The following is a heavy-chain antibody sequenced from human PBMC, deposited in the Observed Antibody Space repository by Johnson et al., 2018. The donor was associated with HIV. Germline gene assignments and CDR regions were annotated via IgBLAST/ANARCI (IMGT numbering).Heavy chain of an antibody. CDR1: GFTFSSYW. CDR2: ITSDGGAT. V-gene: IGHV3-74*02. Sequence: VQLVESGGGLVQPGGSLRLSCAASGFTFSSYWIHWVRQAPGKGLVWVSRITSDGGATDYSVPVRVRFTVSRDDSKNTLYLQMNSLKTEDTSLYYCARVKGATNALDIWGPATLVTVSS. CDR3: ARVKGATNALDI. J-gene: IGHJ3*02. D-gene: IGHD1-26*01.